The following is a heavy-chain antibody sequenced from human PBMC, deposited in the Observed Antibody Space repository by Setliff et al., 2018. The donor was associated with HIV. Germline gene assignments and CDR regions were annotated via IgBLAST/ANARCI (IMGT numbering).Heavy chain of an antibody. V-gene: IGHV4-59*01. CDR2: VYYSGSS. CDR3: ARSYGYNVDY. CDR1: GDSISSYY. J-gene: IGHJ4*02. D-gene: IGHD3-16*01. Sequence: SDTLSLTCTVSGDSISSYYWTWIRQPPGKGLEWIGYVYYSGSSNYNPSLQSRVTISVDTSKNQFFLILSSVTAADTAMYYCARSYGYNVDYWGQGKLVTVSS.